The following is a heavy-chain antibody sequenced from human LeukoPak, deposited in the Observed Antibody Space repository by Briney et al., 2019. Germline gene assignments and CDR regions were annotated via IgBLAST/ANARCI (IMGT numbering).Heavy chain of an antibody. CDR2: IYYSGST. CDR1: GGSINSYY. Sequence: SETLSLTCTVSGGSINSYYWSWIRQPPGKGLEWIGYIYYSGSTNYNPSLKSRVTISVDTSKNQFSLKLSSVTAADTAVYYCARSWTSLGDYSPYFDLWGRGTLVTVSS. D-gene: IGHD4-17*01. J-gene: IGHJ2*01. V-gene: IGHV4-59*01. CDR3: ARSWTSLGDYSPYFDL.